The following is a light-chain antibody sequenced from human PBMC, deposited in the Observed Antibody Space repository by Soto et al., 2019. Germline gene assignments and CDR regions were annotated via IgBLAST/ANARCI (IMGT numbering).Light chain of an antibody. Sequence: TQSPATLSLPPGERATLSCRASQSISSYLAWYQQKPGKAPKLLIYKASTLKSGVPSRFSGSGSGTEFTLTISSLQPDDFATYYCQHYNSYSEAFGQGTKVELK. CDR3: QHYNSYSEA. CDR1: QSISSY. CDR2: KAS. V-gene: IGKV1-5*03. J-gene: IGKJ1*01.